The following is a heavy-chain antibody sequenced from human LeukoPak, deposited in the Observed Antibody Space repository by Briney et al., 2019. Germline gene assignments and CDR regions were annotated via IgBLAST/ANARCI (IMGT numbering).Heavy chain of an antibody. D-gene: IGHD1-14*01. CDR3: ASGPFLTFDHTPEGYYHYFMDV. V-gene: IGHV1-69*13. Sequence: SVKVSCKASGGTFNNHAFTWVRQAPGQGLEWMGGIVPMFGTTNYAQKFQGRLTITADAATSTAYMELSSLRAEDTAVYYCASGPFLTFDHTPEGYYHYFMDVWGTGTTV. CDR2: IVPMFGTT. CDR1: GGTFNNHA. J-gene: IGHJ6*03.